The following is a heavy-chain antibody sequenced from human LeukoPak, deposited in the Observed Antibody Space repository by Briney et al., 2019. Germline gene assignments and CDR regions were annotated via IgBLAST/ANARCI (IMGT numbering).Heavy chain of an antibody. J-gene: IGHJ3*02. CDR1: GFTFSGYV. CDR2: ISGSGSNT. V-gene: IGHV3-23*01. D-gene: IGHD3-10*01. Sequence: GGSLRLSCAASGFTFSGYVMNWVRQAPGKGLEWVSAISGSGSNTYYADSVKGRFTISRDNSKNTLYLQMNSLGAEDTAVYYCAKDKDRGAFDIWGQGTMVTVSS. CDR3: AKDKDRGAFDI.